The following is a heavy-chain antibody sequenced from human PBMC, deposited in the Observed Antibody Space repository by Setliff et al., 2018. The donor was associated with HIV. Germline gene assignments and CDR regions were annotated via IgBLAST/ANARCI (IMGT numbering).Heavy chain of an antibody. CDR2: ISGTTNTI. CDR1: GFTFSDYN. Sequence: GSLRLSCTGSGFTFSDYNMNWVRQTPGKGLEWISYISGTTNTIYYADSVKGRFTISRDNSKNSLYLQMSSLRDEDTAVYYSARDFRIIVPDVFDIWGRGTMVTVSS. D-gene: IGHD2-15*01. CDR3: ARDFRIIVPDVFDI. V-gene: IGHV3-48*02. J-gene: IGHJ3*02.